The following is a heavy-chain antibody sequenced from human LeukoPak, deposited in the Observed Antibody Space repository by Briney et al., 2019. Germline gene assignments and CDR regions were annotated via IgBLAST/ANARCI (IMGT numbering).Heavy chain of an antibody. CDR3: ARDRSSLYGYYYYYMDV. CDR1: GGTFSSYA. Sequence: SVKVSCKASGGTFSSYAISWVRQAPGQGLEWMGGIIPIFGTANYVQKFQGRVTITTDESTSTAYMELSSLRSEDTAVYYCARDRSSLYGYYYYYMDVWGKGTTVTVSS. J-gene: IGHJ6*03. CDR2: IIPIFGTA. D-gene: IGHD6-6*01. V-gene: IGHV1-69*05.